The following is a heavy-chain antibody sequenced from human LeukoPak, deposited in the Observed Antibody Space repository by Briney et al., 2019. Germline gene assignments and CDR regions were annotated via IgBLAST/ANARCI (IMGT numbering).Heavy chain of an antibody. CDR2: IYHSGST. D-gene: IGHD3-9*01. J-gene: IGHJ5*02. Sequence: SQTLSLTCTVSGGSISIGGYYWSWIREPPGKGLEWIGYIYHSGSTYYNPSLKSRVTIPVDRSKNQFSLKLSSVTAADTAVYYCARAHFDWLLRVDWFDPRGQGTLVTVSS. CDR3: ARAHFDWLLRVDWFDP. CDR1: GGSISIGGYY. V-gene: IGHV4-30-2*01.